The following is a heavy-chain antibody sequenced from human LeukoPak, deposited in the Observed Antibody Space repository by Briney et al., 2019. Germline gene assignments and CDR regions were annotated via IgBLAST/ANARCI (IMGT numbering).Heavy chain of an antibody. D-gene: IGHD3-22*01. CDR3: ARVCANYYYDSSGSYYFDY. CDR2: IYYSGST. Sequence: SQTLSLTCTVSGGSISSGDYYWSWIRQPPGKGLEWIGYIYYSGSTYCNPSLKSRVTISVDTSKNQFSLKLSSVTAADTAVYYCARVCANYYYDSSGSYYFDYWGQGTLVTVSS. J-gene: IGHJ4*02. V-gene: IGHV4-30-4*01. CDR1: GGSISSGDYY.